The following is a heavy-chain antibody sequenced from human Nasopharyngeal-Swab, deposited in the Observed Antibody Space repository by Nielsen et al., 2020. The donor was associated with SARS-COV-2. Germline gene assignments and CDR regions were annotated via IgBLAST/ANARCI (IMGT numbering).Heavy chain of an antibody. D-gene: IGHD5-18*01. CDR3: RRGYSYGYPFDGMDV. Sequence: SVKVSCKASGYTFTSSDISWVRQAPGQGLEWMGGIIPIFGTANYAQKFQGRVTITADESTSTAYMELSSLRSEDTAVYYCRRGYSYGYPFDGMDVWGQGTTVTVSS. V-gene: IGHV1-69*13. J-gene: IGHJ6*02. CDR1: GYTFTSSD. CDR2: IIPIFGTA.